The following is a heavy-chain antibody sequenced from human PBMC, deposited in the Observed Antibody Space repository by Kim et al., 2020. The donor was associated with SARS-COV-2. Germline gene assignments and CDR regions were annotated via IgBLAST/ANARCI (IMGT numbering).Heavy chain of an antibody. D-gene: IGHD4-17*01. J-gene: IGHJ4*02. V-gene: IGHV3-74*01. CDR3: ARDLSTVGSFDY. Sequence: SYTDSVKGHFTIARSNDKNTQYQQLNSLRTEDTAVYYCARDLSTVGSFDYWGQGTLVTVSS.